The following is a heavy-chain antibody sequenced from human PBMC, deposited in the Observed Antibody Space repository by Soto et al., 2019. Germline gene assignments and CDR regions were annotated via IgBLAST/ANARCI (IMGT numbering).Heavy chain of an antibody. V-gene: IGHV3-30*18. CDR3: AKVPIAAAGTGFYFDC. D-gene: IGHD6-13*01. CDR2: ISYDGSNK. Sequence: QVQLVESGGGVVQPGRSLRLSCAASGFTFSSYGMHWVRQAPGKGLEWVAVISYDGSNKYYADSVKGRFTISRDNSKNTLYLQMNSLRAEDTAVYYCAKVPIAAAGTGFYFDCWGQGTLVTVSS. CDR1: GFTFSSYG. J-gene: IGHJ4*02.